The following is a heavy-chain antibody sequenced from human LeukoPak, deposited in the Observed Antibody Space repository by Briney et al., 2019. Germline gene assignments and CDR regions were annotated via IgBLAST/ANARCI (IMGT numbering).Heavy chain of an antibody. CDR3: ARDNNYDFWSGYSYNWFDP. CDR1: GITFSSYW. D-gene: IGHD3-3*01. CDR2: IKQDGSEK. Sequence: GGSLRLSCAASGITFSSYWMSWVRQAPGKGLEWVANIKQDGSEKYYVDSVKGRFTISRDNAKNSLYLQMNSLRAEDTAVYYCARDNNYDFWSGYSYNWFDPWGQGTLVTVSS. J-gene: IGHJ5*02. V-gene: IGHV3-7*01.